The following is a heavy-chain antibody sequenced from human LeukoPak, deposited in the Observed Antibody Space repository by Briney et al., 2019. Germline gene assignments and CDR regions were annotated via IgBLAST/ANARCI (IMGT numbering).Heavy chain of an antibody. D-gene: IGHD3-3*01. CDR1: GGSISSSNW. CDR3: ARQNPQFFGVVIIPGAVDY. V-gene: IGHV4-4*02. CDR2: IYHSGST. J-gene: IGHJ4*02. Sequence: PSGTLSLTCAVSGGSISSSNWWSWVRQPPGKGLEWIGEIYHSGSTNYNPSLKSRVTISVDTSKNQFSLKLSSVTAADTAVYYCARQNPQFFGVVIIPGAVDYWGQGTLVTVSS.